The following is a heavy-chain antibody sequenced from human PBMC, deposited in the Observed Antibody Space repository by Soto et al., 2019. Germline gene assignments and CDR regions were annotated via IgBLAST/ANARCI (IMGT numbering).Heavy chain of an antibody. V-gene: IGHV3-48*03. D-gene: IGHD2-21*02. CDR1: GFTFSSYE. CDR2: ISSSGSTI. J-gene: IGHJ4*02. CDR3: TREGPGDCGY. Sequence: PGGSLRLSCAASGFTFSSYEMNWVRQAPGKGLEWVSYISSSGSTIYYADSVKGRFTISRNNAKNSLYLQMNSLRAEDTALYYCTREGPGDCGYWGQGXLVTVYS.